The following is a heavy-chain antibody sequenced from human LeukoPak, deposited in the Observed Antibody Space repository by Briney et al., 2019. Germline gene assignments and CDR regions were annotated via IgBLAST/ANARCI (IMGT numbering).Heavy chain of an antibody. CDR1: GYTFTAYY. CDR3: ARDYYDSSGFGAFDI. J-gene: IGHJ3*02. Sequence: ASVKASCKASGYTFTAYYMHWVRHAPGQGLEWMGWINPNSGGTNYAQKFQGRVTMTRDTSISTAYMELSRLRSDDTAVYYCARDYYDSSGFGAFDIWGQGTMVTVSS. V-gene: IGHV1-2*02. D-gene: IGHD3-22*01. CDR2: INPNSGGT.